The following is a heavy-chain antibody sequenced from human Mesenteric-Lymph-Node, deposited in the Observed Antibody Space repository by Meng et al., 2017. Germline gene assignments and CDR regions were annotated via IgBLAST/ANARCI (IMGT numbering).Heavy chain of an antibody. J-gene: IGHJ5*02. CDR2: IYYSGST. CDR1: GGSISSSSYY. D-gene: IGHD6-13*01. Sequence: GSLRLSCTVSGGSISSSSYYWGWIRQPPGKGLEWIGSIYYSGSTYYNPSLKIRVTISVDTSQNQLSLKLSSVTAADTAVYYCARESVSSRSFSMGFDPWGQGTLVTVSS. V-gene: IGHV4-39*07. CDR3: ARESVSSRSFSMGFDP.